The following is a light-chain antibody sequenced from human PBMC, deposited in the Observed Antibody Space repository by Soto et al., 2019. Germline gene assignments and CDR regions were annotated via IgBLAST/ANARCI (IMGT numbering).Light chain of an antibody. J-gene: IGKJ4*01. CDR3: QQYNNWPLP. CDR2: GAS. Sequence: EIVLTQSPATLSLSPGERATLSCRASQSVSSYLAWYQQKPGQAPRLLMYGASTRATGFPARFSGSGSGTEFTLTISSLQSEDFAVYSCQQYNNWPLPFGGGTKVDI. V-gene: IGKV3-15*01. CDR1: QSVSSY.